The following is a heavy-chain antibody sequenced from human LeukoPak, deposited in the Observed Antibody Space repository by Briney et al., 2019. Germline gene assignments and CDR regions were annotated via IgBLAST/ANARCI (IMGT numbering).Heavy chain of an antibody. D-gene: IGHD5-18*01. Sequence: SVTVSCTASGGTFSSYAISWVRQAPGQGLEWMGGIIPIFGTANYAQKFQGRVTITADESTSTAYMELSSLRSEDTAVYYCARVSARGYSYGSQNWFDPWGQGTLVTVSS. V-gene: IGHV1-69*13. CDR3: ARVSARGYSYGSQNWFDP. CDR1: GGTFSSYA. J-gene: IGHJ5*02. CDR2: IIPIFGTA.